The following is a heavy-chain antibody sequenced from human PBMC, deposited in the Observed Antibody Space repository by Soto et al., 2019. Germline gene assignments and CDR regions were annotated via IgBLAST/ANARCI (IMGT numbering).Heavy chain of an antibody. CDR2: IWYDGSNK. CDR3: ARGPRLLWFGELLSEFDY. CDR1: GFTFSSYG. V-gene: IGHV3-33*01. D-gene: IGHD3-10*01. J-gene: IGHJ4*02. Sequence: QVQLVESGGGVVQPGRSLRLSCAASGFTFSSYGMHWVRQAPGKGLEWVAVIWYDGSNKYSADSVKGRFTISRDNSKNAFELQMNSLGAEDTAVYYCARGPRLLWFGELLSEFDYWGQGTLVTVSS.